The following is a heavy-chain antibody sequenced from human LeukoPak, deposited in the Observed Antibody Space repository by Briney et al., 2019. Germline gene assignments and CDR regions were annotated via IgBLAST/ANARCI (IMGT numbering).Heavy chain of an antibody. CDR1: GGSFSGYY. J-gene: IGHJ4*02. D-gene: IGHD4-17*01. CDR3: ARVYGDYRFDY. V-gene: IGHV4-59*10. CDR2: IYTSGST. Sequence: PSETLSLTCAVYGGSFSGYYWSWIRQPAGKGLEWIGRIYTSGSTNYNPSLKSRVTISVDTSKNQFSLKLSSVTAADTAVYYCARVYGDYRFDYWGQGTLVTVSS.